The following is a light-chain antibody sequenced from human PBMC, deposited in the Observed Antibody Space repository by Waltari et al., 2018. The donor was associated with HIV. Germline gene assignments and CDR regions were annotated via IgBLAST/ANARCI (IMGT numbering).Light chain of an antibody. CDR3: LHYKYYPFT. J-gene: IGKJ3*01. Sequence: VQMTQSPSTLSASIGDRVTISCRASQTITTSLAWYQHKPGKAPKLLVYGASTLPSGVPSKFSGSGSGTEFTLTISSLQPDDFATYYCLHYKYYPFTFGPGTKVDIK. CDR1: QTITTS. CDR2: GAS. V-gene: IGKV1-5*03.